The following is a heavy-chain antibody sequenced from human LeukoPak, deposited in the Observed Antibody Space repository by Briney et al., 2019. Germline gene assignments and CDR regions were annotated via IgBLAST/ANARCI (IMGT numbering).Heavy chain of an antibody. D-gene: IGHD4-17*01. CDR1: GFTFSSYG. CDR2: ISNDGSNQ. V-gene: IGHV3-30*18. J-gene: IGHJ6*03. Sequence: PGRSLSFSSAASGFTFSSYGMHWVPQAPGKGREWVADISNDGSNQSYADSVKGRFTIYRDNSKNTLYLHMNSLRAEDTAVYYCAKAARYGDYGPYYYYMDVWGKGTTVTVSS. CDR3: AKAARYGDYGPYYYYMDV.